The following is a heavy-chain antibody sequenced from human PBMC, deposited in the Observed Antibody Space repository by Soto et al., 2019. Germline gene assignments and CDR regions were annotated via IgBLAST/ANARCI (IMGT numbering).Heavy chain of an antibody. CDR2: INHSGST. D-gene: IGHD3-10*01. V-gene: IGHV4-34*01. CDR1: GGSFSGYY. J-gene: IGHJ4*02. CDR3: ARERLLWFGELYYFDY. Sequence: SETLSLTCAVYGGSFSGYYWSWIRQPPGKGLEWIGEINHSGSTNYNPSVKSRVTISVDTSKNQFSLKLSSVTAADTAVYYCARERLLWFGELYYFDYWGQGTLVTVSS.